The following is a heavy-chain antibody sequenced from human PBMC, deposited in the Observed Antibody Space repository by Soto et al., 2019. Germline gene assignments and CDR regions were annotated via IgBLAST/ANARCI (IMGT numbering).Heavy chain of an antibody. CDR3: ASPPSGMDV. CDR2: ISSSGRTI. Sequence: GALRLSCEASGFTFSSYEMKWVRQAPGKGLEWVSYISSSGRTIYYADSVKGRFTISRDNARNSLYLQMNSLRAEDTAVYYCASPPSGMDVWGQGTTVTVSS. J-gene: IGHJ6*02. CDR1: GFTFSSYE. V-gene: IGHV3-48*03.